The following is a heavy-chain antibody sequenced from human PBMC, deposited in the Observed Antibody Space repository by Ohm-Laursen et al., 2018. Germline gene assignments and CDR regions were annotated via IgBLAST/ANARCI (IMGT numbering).Heavy chain of an antibody. CDR1: GFTFSDYY. CDR2: ISSSGSTI. J-gene: IGHJ3*02. Sequence: GSLRLSCSASGFTFSDYYMSWIRQAPGKGPEWVSYISSSGSTIYYADSVKGRFTISRDNAKNSLYLQMNSLRAEDTAVYYCAVPVGDTDAFDIWGQGTMVTVSS. V-gene: IGHV3-11*01. CDR3: AVPVGDTDAFDI. D-gene: IGHD2-21*02.